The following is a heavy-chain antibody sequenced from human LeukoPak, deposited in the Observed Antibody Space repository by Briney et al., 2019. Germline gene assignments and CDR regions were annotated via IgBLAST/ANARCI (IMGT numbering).Heavy chain of an antibody. CDR1: GGSFSGYY. CDR3: ARGLGYGGSGRWFDP. J-gene: IGHJ5*02. CDR2: INHSGST. D-gene: IGHD4-23*01. V-gene: IGHV4-34*01. Sequence: SETLSHTRAVYGGSFSGYYGSWIRQPPGKGLEWIGEINHSGSTNYNPSLKGRVTISVDTSKNQFSLKLSSVTAADTAVYYCARGLGYGGSGRWFDPWGQGTLVTVSS.